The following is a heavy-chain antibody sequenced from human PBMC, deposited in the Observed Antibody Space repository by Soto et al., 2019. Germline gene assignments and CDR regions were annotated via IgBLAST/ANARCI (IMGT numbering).Heavy chain of an antibody. CDR2: IWYDGSNK. D-gene: IGHD6-13*01. V-gene: IGHV3-33*01. CDR3: ARVGSSWSFDY. Sequence: QAQLVESGGGVVQPGRSLRLSCAASGFTFSSYGMHWVRQAPGKGLEWVAIIWYDGSNKYYADSVKGRFTISRDSSKNTLYLQMNSRRAEDTAVYYCARVGSSWSFDYWGQGTLVTVSS. CDR1: GFTFSSYG. J-gene: IGHJ4*02.